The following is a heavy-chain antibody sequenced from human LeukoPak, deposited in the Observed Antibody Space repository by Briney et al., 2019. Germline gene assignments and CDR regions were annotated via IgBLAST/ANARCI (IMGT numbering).Heavy chain of an antibody. Sequence: SETLSLTCTVSGGSISSYYWSWIRQPPGKGLEWIGYIYYSGSTNYNPSLRSRVTISVDTSKNQFSLKLSSVTAADTAVYYCARIYDSSGYYYRRGTWYFDLWGRGTLVTVSS. CDR3: ARIYDSSGYYYRRGTWYFDL. CDR2: IYYSGST. J-gene: IGHJ2*01. CDR1: GGSISSYY. D-gene: IGHD3-22*01. V-gene: IGHV4-59*01.